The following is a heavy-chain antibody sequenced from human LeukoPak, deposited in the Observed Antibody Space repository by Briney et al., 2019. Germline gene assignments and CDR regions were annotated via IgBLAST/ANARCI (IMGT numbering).Heavy chain of an antibody. J-gene: IGHJ4*02. V-gene: IGHV1-69*13. D-gene: IGHD3-10*02. CDR1: GGSFSSYA. CDR3: ARGGFSYARVVGPGDY. Sequence: GASVKVSCKVSGGSFSSYALSWVRQAPGQGLEWMGGIIPIFGTPHYAQKLQGRVTISADESTTTVSMELSSLTSDDTAVYYCARGGFSYARVVGPGDYWGQGTLVTVSS. CDR2: IIPIFGTP.